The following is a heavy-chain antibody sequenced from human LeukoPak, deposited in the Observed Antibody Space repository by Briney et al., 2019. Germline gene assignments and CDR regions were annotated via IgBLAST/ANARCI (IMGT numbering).Heavy chain of an antibody. V-gene: IGHV3-53*01. J-gene: IGHJ4*02. D-gene: IGHD5-18*01. CDR3: MTAAGYNFGQY. Sequence: GGSLRLSCAASGLTVNNNYMNWVRQAPGKGLEWVSALYMGGNTYYADSVRGRFTISRDNSKNTLYLQMNSLRAEDTAIYYCMTAAGYNFGQYWGQGTLVTVSS. CDR1: GLTVNNNY. CDR2: LYMGGNT.